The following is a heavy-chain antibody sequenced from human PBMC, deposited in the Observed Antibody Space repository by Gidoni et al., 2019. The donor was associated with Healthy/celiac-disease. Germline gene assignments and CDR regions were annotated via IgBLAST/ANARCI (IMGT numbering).Heavy chain of an antibody. CDR1: GLTFSSYW. Sequence: EVQLVESGGGLVQPGGSLRLSCAAPGLTFSSYWMGWVRQAPGKGLEWVANIKQDGSEKYYVDSVKGRFTISRDNAKNSLYLQMNSLRAEDTAVYYCAREGGSSWYVYWGQGTLVTVSS. CDR2: IKQDGSEK. J-gene: IGHJ4*02. CDR3: AREGGSSWYVY. D-gene: IGHD6-13*01. V-gene: IGHV3-7*01.